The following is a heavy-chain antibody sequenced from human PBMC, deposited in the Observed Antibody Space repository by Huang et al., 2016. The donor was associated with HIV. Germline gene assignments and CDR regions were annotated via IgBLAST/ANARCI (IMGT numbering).Heavy chain of an antibody. D-gene: IGHD3-9*01. CDR2: FDPEIGET. V-gene: IGHV1-24*01. J-gene: IGHJ4*02. CDR1: EYTLTELS. Sequence: QVQPVQSRAEVKKPGASVKVSCKVSEYTLTELSIHWVRQPPGKGLEWMGGFDPEIGETIYAQKFQGRVTMTEDTSTETAFMELSGLRPEDTAVYYCATGFDVFFDFWGQGTLVTVSS. CDR3: ATGFDVFFDF.